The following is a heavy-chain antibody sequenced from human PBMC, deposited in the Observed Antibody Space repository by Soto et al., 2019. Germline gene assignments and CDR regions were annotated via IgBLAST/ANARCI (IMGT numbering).Heavy chain of an antibody. CDR2: IYYSGST. CDR3: AGFWSVYYTGYYYYYGMDV. Sequence: KTSETLSLTCTVYGGSISSSSYYWGWIRQPPGKGLEWIGSIYYSGSTYYNPSLKSRVTISVDTSKNQFSLKLSSVTAADTAVYYCAGFWSVYYTGYYYYYGMDVWGQGTTVTVSS. J-gene: IGHJ6*02. CDR1: GGSISSSSYY. V-gene: IGHV4-39*01. D-gene: IGHD3-3*01.